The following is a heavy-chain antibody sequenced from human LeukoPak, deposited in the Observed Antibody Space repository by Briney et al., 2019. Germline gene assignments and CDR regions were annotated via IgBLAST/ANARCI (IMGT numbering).Heavy chain of an antibody. J-gene: IGHJ6*03. D-gene: IGHD3-10*01. CDR3: ARDPGSGSLGHYYMDV. CDR1: GVSISSYY. V-gene: IGHV4-59*01. CDR2: IYYSGST. Sequence: SETLSLTCTVSGVSISSYYWSWIRQPPGKGLEWIGYIYYSGSTNYNPSLKSRVTISVDTSKNQFSLKLSSVTAADTAVYYCARDPGSGSLGHYYMDVWGKGNTVTVSS.